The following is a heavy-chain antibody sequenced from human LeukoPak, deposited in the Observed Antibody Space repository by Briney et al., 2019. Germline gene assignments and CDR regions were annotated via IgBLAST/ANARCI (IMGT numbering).Heavy chain of an antibody. Sequence: SETLSLTCTVSGGSISSYYWGWIRQPPGKGLEWIGSIYYSGSTYYNPSLKSRVTISVDTSKNQFSLKLSSVTAADTAVYYCARLPKGRLGDYFDYWGQGTLVTVSS. CDR1: GGSISSYY. CDR3: ARLPKGRLGDYFDY. CDR2: IYYSGST. J-gene: IGHJ4*02. D-gene: IGHD3-10*01. V-gene: IGHV4-39*01.